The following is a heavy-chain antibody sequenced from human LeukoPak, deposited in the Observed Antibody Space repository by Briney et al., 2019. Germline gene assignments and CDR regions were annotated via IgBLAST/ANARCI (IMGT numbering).Heavy chain of an antibody. CDR1: GGSISSYY. V-gene: IGHV4-4*07. CDR2: IYTSGST. CDR3: ARVGYNSGTYWFDP. Sequence: SETLSLTCTVSGGSISSYYWSWIRQPAGKGLEWIGRIYTSGSTNYNPSLKSRVTMSVDTSKNQFSLKLSSVTAADTAVYYCARVGYNSGTYWFDPWGQGTLVTVSS. J-gene: IGHJ5*02. D-gene: IGHD3-10*01.